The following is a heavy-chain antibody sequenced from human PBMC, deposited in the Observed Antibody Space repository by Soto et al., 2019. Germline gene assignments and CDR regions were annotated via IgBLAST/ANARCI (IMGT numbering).Heavy chain of an antibody. J-gene: IGHJ5*01. V-gene: IGHV3-30*03. CDR1: GFIFSGSG. CDR2: ISDDGSRT. Sequence: QVQLVESGGGVVQPGRSLRLTCAASGFIFSGSGMHWVRQAPGKGLEWVALISDDGSRTYYADSVRDRFTISRDNGQNTLYLKMNSLRAEDTAVYFCARWVGCSMYDNRGKYDSLGQGTLVIVSS. CDR3: ARWVGCSMYDNRGKYDS. D-gene: IGHD3-22*01.